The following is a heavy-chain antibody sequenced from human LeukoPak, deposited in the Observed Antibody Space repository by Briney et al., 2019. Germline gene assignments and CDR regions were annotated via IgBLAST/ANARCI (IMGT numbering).Heavy chain of an antibody. J-gene: IGHJ4*02. Sequence: GGSLRLSCAASGFKVDDYAMHWVRQVPGKGLEWVSGISWKSRSIDYADSVKGRFTISRDNAKNSLYLQMNSLRAEDTALYYCAKDFTYTSSGCFDHWGQGALVTVSS. CDR2: ISWKSRSI. D-gene: IGHD2-2*01. CDR1: GFKVDDYA. V-gene: IGHV3-9*01. CDR3: AKDFTYTSSGCFDH.